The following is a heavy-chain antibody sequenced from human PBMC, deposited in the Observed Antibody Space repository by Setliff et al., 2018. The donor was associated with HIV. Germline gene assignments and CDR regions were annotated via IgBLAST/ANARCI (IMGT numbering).Heavy chain of an antibody. CDR3: ATALTANWNYEPHFDY. V-gene: IGHV1-69*13. CDR1: GGTFSTFSSSA. J-gene: IGHJ4*02. Sequence: SVKVSCKASGGTFSTFSSSAISWVRQAPGQGLEWMGGVIPIFGTPKYPQKFQGRVTITADDSTTTAYMDLSRLKPYDTAIYYCATALTANWNYEPHFDYWGQGSLVTVSS. D-gene: IGHD1-7*01. CDR2: VIPIFGTP.